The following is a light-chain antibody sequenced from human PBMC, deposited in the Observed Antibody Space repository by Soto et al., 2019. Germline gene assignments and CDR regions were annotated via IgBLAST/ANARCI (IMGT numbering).Light chain of an antibody. V-gene: IGKV1-5*03. CDR2: QAS. Sequence: DIQMTQSPSTLSASVGDRVTITCRASQSIGNLLAWYQQKPGKAPQLLVYQASSLESGVPSRFSGGGSGTEFTLTISSLRPDDFATYYCQQYNSYSEAFGQGTKVELK. CDR3: QQYNSYSEA. CDR1: QSIGNL. J-gene: IGKJ1*01.